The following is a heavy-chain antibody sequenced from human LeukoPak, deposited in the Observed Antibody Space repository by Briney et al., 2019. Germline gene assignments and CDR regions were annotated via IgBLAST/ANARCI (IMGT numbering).Heavy chain of an antibody. D-gene: IGHD2-2*01. J-gene: IGHJ6*03. Sequence: PETLSLSCTVSGDSISSSSYYWGWIRHPPGRGLGWIGSIYFGGSTYYNPSLRSRVTISVDTSKKQFSLKLSSVTAADTAVYYCARNGCSSTSCYGAYYYYYYMDVWGKGTTVTVSS. V-gene: IGHV4-39*01. CDR3: ARNGCSSTSCYGAYYYYYYMDV. CDR1: GDSISSSSYY. CDR2: IYFGGST.